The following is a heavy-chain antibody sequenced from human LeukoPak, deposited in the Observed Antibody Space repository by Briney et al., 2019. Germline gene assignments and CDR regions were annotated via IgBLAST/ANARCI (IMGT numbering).Heavy chain of an antibody. D-gene: IGHD3-16*01. CDR1: GFTFGNSW. CDR3: ARLMFRGLRLAGYSGMDV. J-gene: IGHJ6*02. V-gene: IGHV3-74*01. Sequence: GGSLRLSCAASGFTFGNSWVHWVRQAPGKGLVWVSLINADGSTATYADSVRGRFTISRDNARNTLSLQMNSLTIEDTAVYYCARLMFRGLRLAGYSGMDVWGQGTTVTVSS. CDR2: INADGSTA.